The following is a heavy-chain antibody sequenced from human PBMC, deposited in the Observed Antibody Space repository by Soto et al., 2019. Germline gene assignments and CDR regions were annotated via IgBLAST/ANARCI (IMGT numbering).Heavy chain of an antibody. CDR2: IKSKTDGGTT. V-gene: IGHV3-15*01. CDR3: TTVTTGAADYYYGMDV. D-gene: IGHD1-26*01. CDR1: GFTFSNAW. J-gene: IGHJ6*02. Sequence: GGSLRLSCSASGFTFSNAWMSWVRQAPGKGLEWVGRIKSKTDGGTTDYAAPVKGRFTISRDDSKNTLYLQMNSLKTEDTAVYYCTTVTTGAADYYYGMDVWGQGTTVTVSS.